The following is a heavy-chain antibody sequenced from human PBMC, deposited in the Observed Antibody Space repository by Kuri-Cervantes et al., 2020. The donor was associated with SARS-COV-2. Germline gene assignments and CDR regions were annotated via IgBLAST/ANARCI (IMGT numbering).Heavy chain of an antibody. D-gene: IGHD3-16*02. CDR2: INSDGSST. V-gene: IGHV3-74*01. CDR1: GFTFSSYW. CDR3: AGDTVRGVIRYYFDY. J-gene: IGHJ4*02. Sequence: GGSLRLSCAASGFTFSSYWMHWVRQAPGKGLVWVSRINSDGSSTSYADSVKGRFTISRDNSKNTLYLQMNSLRAEDTAVYYCAGDTVRGVIRYYFDYWGQGTLVTVSS.